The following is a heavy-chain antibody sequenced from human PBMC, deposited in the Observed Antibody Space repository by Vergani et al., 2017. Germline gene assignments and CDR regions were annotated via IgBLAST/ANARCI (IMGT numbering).Heavy chain of an antibody. Sequence: QLQLQESGPGLVKPSETLSLTCTVSGGSISSSSYYWGWIRQPPGKGLEWIGSIYYSGSTNYNPSLKSRVTISVDTSKNQFSLKLSSVTAADTAVYYCARGRPDFWSGYLNYYYYYMDVWGKGTTVTVSS. D-gene: IGHD3-3*01. CDR3: ARGRPDFWSGYLNYYYYYMDV. J-gene: IGHJ6*03. V-gene: IGHV4-39*07. CDR1: GGSISSSSYY. CDR2: IYYSGST.